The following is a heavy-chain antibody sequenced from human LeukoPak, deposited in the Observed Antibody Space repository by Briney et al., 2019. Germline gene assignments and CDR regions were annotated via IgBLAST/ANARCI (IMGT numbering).Heavy chain of an antibody. V-gene: IGHV1-69*13. CDR2: IIPIFGTA. J-gene: IGHJ4*02. D-gene: IGHD3-10*01. Sequence: SVKVSCKASGGTFSSYAISWVRQAPGQGLEWMRGIIPIFGTANYAQKFQGRVTITADESTSTAYMELSSLRSEDTAVYYCASSDYYGSGSYYYFDYWGQGTLVTVSS. CDR3: ASSDYYGSGSYYYFDY. CDR1: GGTFSSYA.